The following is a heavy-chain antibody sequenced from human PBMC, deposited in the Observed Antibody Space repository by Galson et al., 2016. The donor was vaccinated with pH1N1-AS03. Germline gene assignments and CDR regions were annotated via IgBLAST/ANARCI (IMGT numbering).Heavy chain of an antibody. CDR3: ARLSDQVCCHFDL. D-gene: IGHD2-2*01. V-gene: IGHV4-59*08. Sequence: ETLSLTCNVSGGSISSYYWSWIRQPPGKRLEWIGYIYYSGSTKYSPSLKSRVTISVDTSKNQFSLKLSSATAADTAVYYCARLSDQVCCHFDLWGRGTLVTVSS. CDR1: GGSISSYY. J-gene: IGHJ2*01. CDR2: IYYSGST.